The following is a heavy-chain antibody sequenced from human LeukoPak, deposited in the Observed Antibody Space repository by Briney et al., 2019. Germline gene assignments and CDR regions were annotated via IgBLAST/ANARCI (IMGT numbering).Heavy chain of an antibody. CDR3: AAYSNYYPYYYYYGMDV. V-gene: IGHV1-8*01. D-gene: IGHD4-11*01. CDR2: MNPNSGNT. J-gene: IGHJ6*02. CDR1: GYTFTSYD. Sequence: ASVKVSCKASGYTFTSYDINWVRQATGQGLEWMGWMNPNSGNTGYAQKFQGRVTMTRNTSISTAYMELSGLRSEDTAVYYCAAYSNYYPYYYYYGMDVWGQGTTVTVSS.